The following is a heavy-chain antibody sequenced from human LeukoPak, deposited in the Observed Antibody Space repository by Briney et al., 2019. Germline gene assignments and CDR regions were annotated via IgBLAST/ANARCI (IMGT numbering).Heavy chain of an antibody. V-gene: IGHV1-18*01. CDR1: GYTFTSYG. CDR2: INAYNGNT. J-gene: IGHJ3*02. CDR3: ARGAILRILGSRNYYNFGDAFDI. Sequence: ASVKVSCKASGYTFTSYGINWVRQAPGQGLEWMGWINAYNGNTNYAQKLQGRVIVTTDTSTSTAYMELRSLRSDDTAVYYCARGAILRILGSRNYYNFGDAFDIWGQGTMVTVSS. D-gene: IGHD3-10*01.